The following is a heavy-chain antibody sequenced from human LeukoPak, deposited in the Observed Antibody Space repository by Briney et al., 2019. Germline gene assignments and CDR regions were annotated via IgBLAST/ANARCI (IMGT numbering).Heavy chain of an antibody. CDR2: INPNSGGT. CDR3: ARSGRGTYYYFDY. D-gene: IGHD1-26*01. CDR1: GYIFTSYY. J-gene: IGHJ4*02. Sequence: GSVKVSCKAFGYIFTSYYMHWVRQAPGQGLEWMGWINPNSGGTNYAQKFQGRVTMTRDTSISTAYMELSRLRSDDTAVYYCARSGRGTYYYFDYWGQGTLVTVSS. V-gene: IGHV1-2*02.